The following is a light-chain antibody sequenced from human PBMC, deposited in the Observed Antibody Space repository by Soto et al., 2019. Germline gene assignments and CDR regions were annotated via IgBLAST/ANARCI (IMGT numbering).Light chain of an antibody. CDR1: QSVGGTY. Sequence: EIVLTQSPGTLSLSPGERATLSCRASQSVGGTYLAWYQQKDGQAPRLLLYLASRRATGIPDRFSGSGSGTDFTLTISRLEAEDFAVYYCQQYGSSPYTCGQGTMLEIK. CDR2: LAS. CDR3: QQYGSSPYT. V-gene: IGKV3-20*01. J-gene: IGKJ2*01.